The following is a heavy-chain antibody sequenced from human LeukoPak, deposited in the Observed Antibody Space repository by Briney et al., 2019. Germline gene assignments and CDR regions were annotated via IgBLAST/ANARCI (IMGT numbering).Heavy chain of an antibody. V-gene: IGHV4-4*07. CDR2: IYTSGST. CDR3: AIEYDFWSDYSGFNY. CDR1: GGSISSYY. D-gene: IGHD3-3*01. J-gene: IGHJ4*02. Sequence: SETLSLTCTVSGGSISSYYLSCIRQPAGKGLEWIGRIYTSGSTNYNPSLKSRVTLSVDTSKNQFSLKLSSVTAADTAVYYCAIEYDFWSDYSGFNYWGQGTLVTVSS.